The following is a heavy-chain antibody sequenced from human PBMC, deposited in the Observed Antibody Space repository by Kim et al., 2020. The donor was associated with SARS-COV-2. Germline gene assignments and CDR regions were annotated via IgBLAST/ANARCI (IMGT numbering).Heavy chain of an antibody. Sequence: TAPVQGRFSISRDDSENKLYLQMNSLKTEDTAVYYCTTDALFTGAAPGHHWGQGTLVTVSS. J-gene: IGHJ5*02. CDR3: TTDALFTGAAPGHH. D-gene: IGHD6-13*01. V-gene: IGHV3-15*01.